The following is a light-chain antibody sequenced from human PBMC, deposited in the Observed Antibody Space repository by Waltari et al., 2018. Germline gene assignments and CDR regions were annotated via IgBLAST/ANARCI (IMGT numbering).Light chain of an antibody. CDR3: QQRSNWHTWT. Sequence: EIVLTQSPATLSLSPGERATLSCRASQSVSSYLAWYQQKPGQAPRLLIYDASNRATGIPARFSGSGSGTGFTLTISSLEPEDFAVYYCQQRSNWHTWTFGQGTKVEIK. CDR2: DAS. CDR1: QSVSSY. V-gene: IGKV3-11*01. J-gene: IGKJ1*01.